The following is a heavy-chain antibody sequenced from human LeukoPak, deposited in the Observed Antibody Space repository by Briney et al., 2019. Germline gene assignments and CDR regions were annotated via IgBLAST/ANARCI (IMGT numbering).Heavy chain of an antibody. CDR2: IYPGDSDT. J-gene: IGHJ4*02. Sequence: GESLKISCKGSGYSFTNYWIVWVRQKPGEGLEWMGIIYPGDSDTRYSPSFQGQVTISADKSISTAYLQWSSLKASDTAMYYCARQPHYGDYFDYWGQGTLVTVSS. D-gene: IGHD4-17*01. CDR3: ARQPHYGDYFDY. V-gene: IGHV5-51*01. CDR1: GYSFTNYW.